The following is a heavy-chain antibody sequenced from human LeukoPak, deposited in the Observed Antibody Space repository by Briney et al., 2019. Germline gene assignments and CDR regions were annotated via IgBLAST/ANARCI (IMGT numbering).Heavy chain of an antibody. CDR2: ITGNSNYI. D-gene: IGHD4-17*01. Sequence: GGSLRLSCAASGFTFNTCNMNWVRQAPGKGLEWVSSITGNSNYIYYADSVKGRFTVSRDNAKNSLYLQMNSLTAEDTAVYFCARDDYGDYQGFQLWGQGTLVTVSS. CDR1: GFTFNTCN. V-gene: IGHV3-21*01. J-gene: IGHJ1*01. CDR3: ARDDYGDYQGFQL.